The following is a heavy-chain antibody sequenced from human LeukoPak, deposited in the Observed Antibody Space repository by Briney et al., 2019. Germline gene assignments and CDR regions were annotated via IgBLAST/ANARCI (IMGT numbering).Heavy chain of an antibody. D-gene: IGHD3-16*02. V-gene: IGHV3-53*01. CDR1: GFIVSSNY. J-gene: IGHJ4*02. Sequence: GGSLRLSCAASGFIVSSNYMSWVRQAPGKGLEWVSVIYSDGSTYYADPVKGRFTISRDNTKNSLYLQMNSLRAEDTAVYYCARGTYDYVWESYRYQEKKPGGYWGQGTLVTVSS. CDR2: IYSDGST. CDR3: ARGTYDYVWESYRYQEKKPGGY.